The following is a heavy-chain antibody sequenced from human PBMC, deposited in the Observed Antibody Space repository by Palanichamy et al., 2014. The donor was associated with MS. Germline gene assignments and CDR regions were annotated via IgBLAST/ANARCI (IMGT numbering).Heavy chain of an antibody. CDR3: VKDLGPKSRVQGSRDNSYFYYGDV. V-gene: IGHV3-23*01. Sequence: EVELLESGGGLVQPGGSLRLSCAASGFTFSSYAMSWVRQAPGRGLEWVSSISGSGGRISNADFVKGRLIISRDKSKNTLYLQVNRVRVDDTALYYCVKDLGPKSRVQGSRDNSYFYYGDVWGRGTTVTVSS. J-gene: IGHJ6*03. CDR2: ISGSGGRI. CDR1: GFTFSSYA. D-gene: IGHD3-10*01.